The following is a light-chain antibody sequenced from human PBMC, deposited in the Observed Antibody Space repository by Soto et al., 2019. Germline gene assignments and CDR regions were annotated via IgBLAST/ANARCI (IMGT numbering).Light chain of an antibody. CDR2: GAS. V-gene: IGKV3-20*01. J-gene: IGKJ1*01. CDR3: QQYGRSPPSWT. Sequence: EIVLTQSPGTLSLSPGERATLSCRASQSVSSSYLAWYQQKVGQAPRLLIYGASSRATGIPDRFSGSGSGTDFTLTISRLEPEDFAVFYCQQYGRSPPSWTFGQGTKVEIK. CDR1: QSVSSSY.